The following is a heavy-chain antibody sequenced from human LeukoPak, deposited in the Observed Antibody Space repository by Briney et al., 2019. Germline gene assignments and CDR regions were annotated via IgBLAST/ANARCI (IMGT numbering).Heavy chain of an antibody. CDR2: IRYDGSNK. J-gene: IGHJ4*02. D-gene: IGHD3-16*01. CDR1: GFTLSSYG. CDR3: AKELNMITFAPFDD. Sequence: GGSLRLSRAASGFTLSSYGMPSVPQAPGNGLEWVAFIRYDGSNKYYADSVKGRFTISRDNSKNTLYLQMNSLRAEDTAVYYCAKELNMITFAPFDDWGQGTLVTVSS. V-gene: IGHV3-30*02.